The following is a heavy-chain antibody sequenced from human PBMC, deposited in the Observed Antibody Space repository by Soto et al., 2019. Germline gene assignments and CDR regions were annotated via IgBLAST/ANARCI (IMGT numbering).Heavy chain of an antibody. J-gene: IGHJ6*02. CDR3: ARGDCSGGSCYSGFGRPHYYGMDV. V-gene: IGHV4-31*03. Sequence: QVQLQESGPGLVKPSQTLSLTCTVSGGSISSGGYYLSWIRQHPGKGLEWIGYIYYSGSTYYNPSLKSRVTISVDTSKNQFSLKLSSVTAADTAVYYCARGDCSGGSCYSGFGRPHYYGMDVWGQGTTVTVSS. D-gene: IGHD2-15*01. CDR2: IYYSGST. CDR1: GGSISSGGYY.